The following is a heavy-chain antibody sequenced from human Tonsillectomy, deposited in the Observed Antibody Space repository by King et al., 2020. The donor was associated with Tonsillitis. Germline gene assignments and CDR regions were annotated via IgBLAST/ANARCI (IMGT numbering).Heavy chain of an antibody. Sequence: VQLVESGGGVVQPGGSLRLSCAASGFTFSSYGMHWVRQAPGKGLEWVAFIRYDGSNKYYADSVKGRFTISRDNSKNTLYLQMNSLRAEDTAVYYCANLQGGLFYDYWGQGTLVTVSS. CDR3: ANLQGGLFYDY. CDR2: IRYDGSNK. J-gene: IGHJ4*02. V-gene: IGHV3-30*02. D-gene: IGHD2/OR15-2a*01. CDR1: GFTFSSYG.